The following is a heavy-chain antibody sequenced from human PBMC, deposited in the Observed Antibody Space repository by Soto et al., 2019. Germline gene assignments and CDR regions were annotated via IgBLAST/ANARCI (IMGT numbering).Heavy chain of an antibody. V-gene: IGHV4-59*02. CDR3: ARGVLRYYHYGMDV. Sequence: QVQLQESGPGLVKPSETLSLSCTVSGDSVSSYYWSWIRQLPGRGLEWIGYIYISGNTNYNPSLKSRVTISRDTYKNQFSLNLKSVTAADTAVYYCARGVLRYYHYGMDVW. CDR1: GDSVSSYY. CDR2: IYISGNT. J-gene: IGHJ6*01.